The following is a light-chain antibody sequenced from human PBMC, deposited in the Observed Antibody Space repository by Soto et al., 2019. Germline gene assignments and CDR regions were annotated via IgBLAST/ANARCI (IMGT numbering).Light chain of an antibody. CDR2: GVS. Sequence: EIVLTKSPGTLSLSPGERASISCRASQSLSRSYLARHQQKPGQAPRLLIYGVSSRATGIPDRFSGSGSGTSFTLTITRLDPEEFSVDYFQQYDRAPDTFGQGTKLEIK. J-gene: IGKJ2*01. CDR3: QQYDRAPDT. CDR1: QSLSRSY. V-gene: IGKV3-20*01.